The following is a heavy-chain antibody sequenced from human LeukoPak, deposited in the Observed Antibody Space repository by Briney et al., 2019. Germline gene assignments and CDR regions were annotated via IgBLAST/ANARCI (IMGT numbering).Heavy chain of an antibody. CDR2: INDNEIT. CDR1: GGSFSGHF. CDR3: ARVGPGVLDY. D-gene: IGHD7-27*01. V-gene: IGHV4-34*01. J-gene: IGHJ4*02. Sequence: PSETLSLTCAVSGGSFSGHFWSWIRQPPGKGLEWIVEINDNEITNSNPSLKSRVTVSVDTSKRQFSLNLSSVTAADTAVYYCARVGPGVLDYWGQGALVTV.